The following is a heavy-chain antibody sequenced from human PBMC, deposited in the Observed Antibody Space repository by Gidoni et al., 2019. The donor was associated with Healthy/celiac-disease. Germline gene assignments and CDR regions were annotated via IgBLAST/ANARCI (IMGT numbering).Heavy chain of an antibody. CDR2: IISSSSYR. D-gene: IGHD3-10*01. CDR3: ASTITMVRGVMDVWGGRKRFDY. CDR1: GFTFSSYS. Sequence: EVQLVESGGGLVKPGGSLRLSCAASGFTFSSYSMNWVRQAPGKGLEWVSSIISSSSYRYYADSVKGRFTISRDNAKNSLYLQMNSLRAEDTAVYYCASTITMVRGVMDVWGGRKRFDYWGQGTLVTVSS. J-gene: IGHJ4*02. V-gene: IGHV3-21*01.